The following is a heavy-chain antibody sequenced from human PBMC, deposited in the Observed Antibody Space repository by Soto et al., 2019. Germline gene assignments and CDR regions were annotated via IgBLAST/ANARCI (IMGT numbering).Heavy chain of an antibody. CDR3: ARDTGGGTFVF. V-gene: IGHV1-3*01. D-gene: IGHD2-8*02. CDR2: INAGYGNT. Sequence: ASVKVSCKASGYTFSSYAMHWVRQAPGQRLEWMGWINAGYGNTKSSQKFQDRVTISRDTSASTAYMELTSLRSEDTAVYYCARDTGGGTFVFWGQGTLVTVSS. CDR1: GYTFSSYA. J-gene: IGHJ4*02.